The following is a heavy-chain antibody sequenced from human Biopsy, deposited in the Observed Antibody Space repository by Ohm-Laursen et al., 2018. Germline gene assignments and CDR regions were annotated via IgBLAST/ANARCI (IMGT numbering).Heavy chain of an antibody. V-gene: IGHV1-69*06. J-gene: IGHJ5*02. CDR1: GGTLRRYI. D-gene: IGHD3-22*01. CDR2: GLPFFGTA. CDR3: ARHYYDTSGYNWFDP. Sequence: GASGEGSFQASGGTLRRYIFSWVRQAPGQKPGWVGDGLPFFGTAQYAPKLQGRVSMTADKTTYTAYMELTSLTSEDTAVYFCARHYYDTSGYNWFDPWGQGTLVTVSS.